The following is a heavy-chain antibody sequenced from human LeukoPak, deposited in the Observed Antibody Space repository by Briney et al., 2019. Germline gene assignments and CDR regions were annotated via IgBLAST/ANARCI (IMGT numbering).Heavy chain of an antibody. CDR1: GFMLSEYG. CDR3: EKEGDSGEALYYYYMDV. Sequence: GGCLRLSCAASGFMLSEYGMHWVRQALDKGLEWVAAIWYDGSNIFYADSVWGRFTISRDKSKNALFLHMNSLGDEDTADYYCEKEGDSGEALYYYYMDVWGNGTTVTVSS. D-gene: IGHD6-25*01. V-gene: IGHV3-33*03. CDR2: IWYDGSNI. J-gene: IGHJ6*03.